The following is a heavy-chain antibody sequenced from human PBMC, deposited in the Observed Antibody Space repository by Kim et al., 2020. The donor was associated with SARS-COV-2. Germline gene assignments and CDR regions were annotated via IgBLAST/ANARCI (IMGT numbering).Heavy chain of an antibody. CDR3: ARDEYSSGWYGQKYYFDY. CDR2: INHSGST. Sequence: SETLSLTCAVYGGSFSGYYWSWIRQPPGKGLEWIGEINHSGSTNYNPSLKSRVTISVDTSKNQFSLKLSSVTAADTAVYYCARDEYSSGWYGQKYYFDYWGPGTLVTVSS. V-gene: IGHV4-34*01. D-gene: IGHD6-19*01. J-gene: IGHJ4*02. CDR1: GGSFSGYY.